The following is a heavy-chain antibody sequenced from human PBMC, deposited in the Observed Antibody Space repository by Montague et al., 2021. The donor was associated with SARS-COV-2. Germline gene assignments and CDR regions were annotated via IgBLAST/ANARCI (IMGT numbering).Heavy chain of an antibody. Sequence: SETLSLTCTASSGSLSGYYWNWIRQPPGKGLEWIGFTHYSGTTKHKPSLKSRLNMSLDTSKNQFSLTLNSVTAADTAIYYCARGTAYDHVYYWGQGAPVTVAS. CDR2: THYSGTT. CDR3: ARGTAYDHVYY. V-gene: IGHV4-59*12. CDR1: SGSLSGYY. J-gene: IGHJ4*02. D-gene: IGHD2-8*02.